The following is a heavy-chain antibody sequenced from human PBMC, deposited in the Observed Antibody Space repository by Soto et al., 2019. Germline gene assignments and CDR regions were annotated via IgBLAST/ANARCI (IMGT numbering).Heavy chain of an antibody. V-gene: IGHV1-3*01. CDR1: GYTFTSYA. CDR3: ASGRMRFLGLADY. CDR2: INAGNGNT. J-gene: IGHJ4*02. Sequence: ASVKVSCKASGYTFTSYAMHWVRQAPGQRLEWMGWINAGNGNTKYSQKFQGRVTITRDTSASTAYMVLSSLRSEDTAVYYCASGRMRFLGLADYWGQGTLVTVSS. D-gene: IGHD3-3*01.